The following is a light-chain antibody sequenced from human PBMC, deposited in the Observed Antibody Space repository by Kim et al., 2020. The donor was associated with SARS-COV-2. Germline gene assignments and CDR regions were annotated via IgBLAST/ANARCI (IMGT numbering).Light chain of an antibody. Sequence: ASTGDRVTITCRASLGVSSYLAWYQQKPGKAPKLLIYAASTLQSGVPSRFNGSGSGTDFTLTINCLQSEDFATYYCQQYYSYPSTFGQGTKVDIK. CDR2: AAS. J-gene: IGKJ1*01. CDR3: QQYYSYPST. V-gene: IGKV1-8*01. CDR1: LGVSSY.